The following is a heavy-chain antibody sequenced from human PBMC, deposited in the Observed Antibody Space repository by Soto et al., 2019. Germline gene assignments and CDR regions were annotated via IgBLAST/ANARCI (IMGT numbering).Heavy chain of an antibody. D-gene: IGHD6-6*01. CDR3: ARAGSIDDAFDV. CDR2: ISTYNHKT. J-gene: IGHJ3*01. Sequence: ASVKVSCKASGYTFNRYGVSWVRQAPGQGLEWVGWISTYNHKTNHTQKFQGRVTMTTDTSTSTVYMELRSLRSDDTAVYYCARAGSIDDAFDVWGQGTMVTVAS. CDR1: GYTFNRYG. V-gene: IGHV1-18*01.